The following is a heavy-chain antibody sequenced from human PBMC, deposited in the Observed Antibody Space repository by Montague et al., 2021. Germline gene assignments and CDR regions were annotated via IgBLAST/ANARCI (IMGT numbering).Heavy chain of an antibody. D-gene: IGHD6-13*01. CDR2: IGTSSSFT. Sequence: SLRLSCAASGFTFNNYFMSWFRQAPGKGLEWVSYIGTSSSFTRYADSVKCRFTISRDNAMNSLYLQMTAVRGEDTAVYYCARVGLTVAAGMIDYWGQGTLVTVSS. J-gene: IGHJ4*02. CDR1: GFTFNNYF. CDR3: ARVGLTVAAGMIDY. V-gene: IGHV3-11*06.